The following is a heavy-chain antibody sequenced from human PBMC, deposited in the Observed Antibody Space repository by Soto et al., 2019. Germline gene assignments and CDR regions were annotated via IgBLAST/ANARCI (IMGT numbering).Heavy chain of an antibody. CDR1: GGSFSAYY. CDR2: IIHSEST. D-gene: IGHD1-26*01. V-gene: IGHV4-34*12. Sequence: SETLSLTCTVYGGSFSAYYWSWVRQPPGKGLEWIGEIIHSESTKYNPSLKSRVTISVDTSKNQFSLKLSSVTAADTAVYYCARQRPTDGRWEFANYYGMDVWGQGTPVTVSS. J-gene: IGHJ6*02. CDR3: ARQRPTDGRWEFANYYGMDV.